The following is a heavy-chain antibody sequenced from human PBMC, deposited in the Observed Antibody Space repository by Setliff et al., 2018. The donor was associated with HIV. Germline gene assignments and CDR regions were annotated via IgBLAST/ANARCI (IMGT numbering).Heavy chain of an antibody. J-gene: IGHJ4*02. CDR3: ARDLGYCSGGSCYWYY. CDR2: IYTSGST. D-gene: IGHD2-15*01. V-gene: IGHV4-61*09. Sequence: KPSETLSLTCTVSGGSISSGSNYWSWIRQPAGKGLEWIGHIYTSGSTNYNPSLKSRVTISLDMSKNLFSLNLTSVTAADTAVYYCARDLGYCSGGSCYWYYWGQGTLVTVSS. CDR1: GGSISSGSNY.